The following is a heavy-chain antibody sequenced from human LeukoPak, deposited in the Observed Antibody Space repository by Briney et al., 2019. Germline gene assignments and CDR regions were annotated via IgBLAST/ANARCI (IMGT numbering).Heavy chain of an antibody. Sequence: GGSLRLSCAASGFTFSSYATSWVRQAPGKGLEWVSAISGSGGSTYYADSVKGRFTISRDNSKNTLYLQMNSLRAEDTAVYYCAKALRRYSSGYYFDYWGQGTLVTVSS. J-gene: IGHJ4*02. D-gene: IGHD3-22*01. CDR1: GFTFSSYA. CDR3: AKALRRYSSGYYFDY. CDR2: ISGSGGST. V-gene: IGHV3-23*01.